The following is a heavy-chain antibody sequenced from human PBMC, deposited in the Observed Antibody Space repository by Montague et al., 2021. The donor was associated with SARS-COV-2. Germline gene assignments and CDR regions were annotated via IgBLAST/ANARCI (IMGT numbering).Heavy chain of an antibody. D-gene: IGHD4-17*01. CDR2: IYNSGSI. Sequence: SETLSLTCTISGGSISSSSYYWGWIRQPPGKGLEWIGTIYNSGSIYFNPSLKSRVALSVDTSQNQFSLELSSLAAADTAVYYCARLNGGIGDYRNVDLWGRGTLV. CDR3: ARLNGGIGDYRNVDL. CDR1: GGSISSSSYY. V-gene: IGHV4-39*01. J-gene: IGHJ2*01.